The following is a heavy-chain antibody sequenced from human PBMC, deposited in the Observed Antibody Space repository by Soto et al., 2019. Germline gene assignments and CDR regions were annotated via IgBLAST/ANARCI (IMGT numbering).Heavy chain of an antibody. CDR2: IDKVGTDS. D-gene: IGHD3-10*01. CDR1: EFTCSGRS. Sequence: EVQLVESGGGLVQPGGSLRLSCAASEFTCSGRSVHWVRQAPGKGLVWVSGIDKVGTDSTYADSVKGRFTSSRDNAKNTVYLKMNSLRVEDTAVYYCARGWFGPDVWGKGTTVTVSS. V-gene: IGHV3-74*01. CDR3: ARGWFGPDV. J-gene: IGHJ6*03.